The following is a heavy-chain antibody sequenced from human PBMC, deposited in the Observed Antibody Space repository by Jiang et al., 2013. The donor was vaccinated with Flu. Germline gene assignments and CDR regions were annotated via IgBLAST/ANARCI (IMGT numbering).Heavy chain of an antibody. D-gene: IGHD6-13*01. V-gene: IGHV3-23*04. CDR3: AKYSSIWAWAYYYGMDV. Sequence: VQLVESGGGLVQPGGSLRLSCTASGFTFNSYGMNWVRQAPGKGLEWVSSISAGGSSTYYADSVKGRFTISRDNSKNTLYLQMNNLRAKDTAIFYCAKYSSIWAWAYYYGMDVWGQGTTVTVSS. J-gene: IGHJ6*02. CDR1: GFTFNSYG. CDR2: ISAGGSST.